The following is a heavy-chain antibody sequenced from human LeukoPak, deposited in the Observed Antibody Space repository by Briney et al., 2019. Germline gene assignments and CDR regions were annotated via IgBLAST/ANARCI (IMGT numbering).Heavy chain of an antibody. CDR1: GFTFSSYI. Sequence: GRSLRLSCAASGFTFSSYIMHWVRQAPGKGLEWVAVILYDGSNKYYADSVKGRFTISRDNSKNTLYLQMNSLRAEDTAVYYCATSLSAGYSSSWPFDYWGQGTLVTVSS. V-gene: IGHV3-30-3*01. J-gene: IGHJ4*02. D-gene: IGHD6-13*01. CDR3: ATSLSAGYSSSWPFDY. CDR2: ILYDGSNK.